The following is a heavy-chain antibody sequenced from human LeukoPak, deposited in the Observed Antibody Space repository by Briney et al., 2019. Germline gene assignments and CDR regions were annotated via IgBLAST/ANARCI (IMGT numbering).Heavy chain of an antibody. Sequence: SETLSLTCTVSGGSISSYYWIWIRQPPGKGLEWIGHIYSGGSTNYNPSLKSRVTISVDTSKNQFSLKLRSVTSADTAVYFCARGYSLDYWGQGTLVTVSS. V-gene: IGHV4-59*01. CDR3: ARGYSLDY. D-gene: IGHD2-15*01. J-gene: IGHJ4*02. CDR2: IYSGGST. CDR1: GGSISSYY.